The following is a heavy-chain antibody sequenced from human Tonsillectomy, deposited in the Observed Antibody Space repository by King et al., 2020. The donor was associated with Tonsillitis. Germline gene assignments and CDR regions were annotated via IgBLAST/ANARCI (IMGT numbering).Heavy chain of an antibody. CDR3: ARSHCSSTTCYTDY. Sequence: VKLVESGAEVKKPGASVKVSCKASGYTFTGYYMHWVRQAPGQGLEWMGWINPNSGGTNYAQKFQGRVTMTRDTSISTVYMELSSLRSDDTAVYYCARSHCSSTTCYTDYWGQGTLVTVSS. J-gene: IGHJ4*02. CDR1: GYTFTGYY. CDR2: INPNSGGT. D-gene: IGHD2-2*01. V-gene: IGHV1-2*02.